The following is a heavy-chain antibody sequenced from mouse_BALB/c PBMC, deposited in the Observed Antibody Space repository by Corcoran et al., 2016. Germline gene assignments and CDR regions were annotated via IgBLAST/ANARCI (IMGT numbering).Heavy chain of an antibody. V-gene: IGHV1-66*01. CDR3: ARALYYYASSLFDY. D-gene: IGHD1-1*01. Sequence: QVPLQQSGPELVKPGASVKISCKASGYSFTSYYIHWVKQRPGQGLEWIGWIFPGSGNTKYNEKFKGKATLTADTSSSTAYMQLSSLTSEDSAVYFCARALYYYASSLFDYWRQGTTLTVSS. CDR2: IFPGSGNT. CDR1: GYSFTSYY. J-gene: IGHJ2*01.